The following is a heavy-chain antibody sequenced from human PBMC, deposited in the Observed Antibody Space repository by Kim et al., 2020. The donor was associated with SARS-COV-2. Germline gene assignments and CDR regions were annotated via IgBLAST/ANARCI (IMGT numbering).Heavy chain of an antibody. D-gene: IGHD4-17*01. J-gene: IGHJ6*02. V-gene: IGHV3-11*06. CDR3: ARMGRTVTFRHWYGMDV. Sequence: VKGRFTISRDNAKNSLYLQMNSLRAEDTAVYYCARMGRTVTFRHWYGMDVWGQGTTVTVSS.